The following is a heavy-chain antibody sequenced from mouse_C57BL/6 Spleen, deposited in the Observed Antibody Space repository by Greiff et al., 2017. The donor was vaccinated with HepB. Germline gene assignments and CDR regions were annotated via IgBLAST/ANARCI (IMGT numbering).Heavy chain of an antibody. J-gene: IGHJ2*01. CDR2: IDPSDSYT. CDR1: GYTFTSYW. CDR3: ARSGLLRPY. Sequence: QVQLQQPGAELVKPGASVKLSCKASGYTFTSYWMQWVKQRPGQGLEWIGEIDPSDSYTNYNQKFKGKATLTVDTSSSTAYMQLSRLTSEDSAVYYCARSGLLRPYWGQGTTLTVSS. V-gene: IGHV1-50*01. D-gene: IGHD1-2*01.